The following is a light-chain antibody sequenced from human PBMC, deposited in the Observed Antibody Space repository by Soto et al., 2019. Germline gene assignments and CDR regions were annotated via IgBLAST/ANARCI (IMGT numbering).Light chain of an antibody. CDR1: SSDVGGYNY. CDR3: SSYTRSSTSYV. J-gene: IGLJ1*01. Sequence: QSVLTQPASVSGSPGQSITISCTGTSSDVGGYNYVSWYQQHPGKAPKLMIYEVSHRPSGVSNRFSGSKSGNTASLTISGLQAEDEADYHCSSYTRSSTSYVFGTGTKVTVL. V-gene: IGLV2-14*01. CDR2: EVS.